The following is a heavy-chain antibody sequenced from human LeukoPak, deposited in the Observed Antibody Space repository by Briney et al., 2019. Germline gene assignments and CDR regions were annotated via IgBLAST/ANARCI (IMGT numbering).Heavy chain of an antibody. J-gene: IGHJ5*02. V-gene: IGHV4-34*01. CDR2: INHSGGT. Sequence: SETLSLTCAVYGGSFSVYYWSWIRQPPGKGLEWIGEINHSGGTNYNPSLKSRVTISVDTSKNQFSLKLSSVTAADTAVYYCARLGSYYYGSGGYRRFDPWGQGTLVTVSS. D-gene: IGHD3-10*01. CDR3: ARLGSYYYGSGGYRRFDP. CDR1: GGSFSVYY.